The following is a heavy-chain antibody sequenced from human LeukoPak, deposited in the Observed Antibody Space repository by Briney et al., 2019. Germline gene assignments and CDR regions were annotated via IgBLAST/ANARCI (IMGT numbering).Heavy chain of an antibody. Sequence: PSETLSLTCAVYGVSFSGYYWTWIRQPPGKGLEWSGEMNHSGSANYNPSLKSPVTISVDTSKNLCSLRLSSVTAADTAVYYCARGPRQYYYDSSGYYGRWGQGTLVTVSS. CDR3: ARGPRQYYYDSSGYYGR. CDR2: MNHSGSA. J-gene: IGHJ4*02. V-gene: IGHV4-34*01. CDR1: GVSFSGYY. D-gene: IGHD3-22*01.